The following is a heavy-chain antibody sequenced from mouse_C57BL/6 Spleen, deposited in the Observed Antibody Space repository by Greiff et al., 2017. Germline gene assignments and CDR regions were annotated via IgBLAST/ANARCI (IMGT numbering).Heavy chain of an antibody. Sequence: QVQLKESGPELVKPGASVKISCKASGYAFRSSWMNWVKQRPGKGLEWIGRIYPGDGDTNYNGKFKGKATLTADKSSRTAYMQLSSLTSEDSAVYFCAREPYYDYDGFAYWGQGTLVTVSA. CDR2: IYPGDGDT. CDR1: GYAFRSSW. J-gene: IGHJ3*01. V-gene: IGHV1-82*01. D-gene: IGHD2-4*01. CDR3: AREPYYDYDGFAY.